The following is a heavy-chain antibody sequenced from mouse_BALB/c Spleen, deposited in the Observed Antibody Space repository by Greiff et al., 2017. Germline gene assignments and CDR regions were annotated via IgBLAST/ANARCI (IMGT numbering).Heavy chain of an antibody. CDR3: ARYEVWPYAMDY. V-gene: IGHV3-8*02. D-gene: IGHD2-10*02. CDR2: ISYSGST. J-gene: IGHJ4*01. CDR1: GDSITSGY. Sequence: EVKLMESGPSLVKPSQTLSLTCSVTGDSITSGYWNWIRKFPGNKLEYMGYISYSGSTYYNPSLKSRISITRDTSKNQYYLQLNSVTTEDTATYYCARYEVWPYAMDYWGQGTSVTVSS.